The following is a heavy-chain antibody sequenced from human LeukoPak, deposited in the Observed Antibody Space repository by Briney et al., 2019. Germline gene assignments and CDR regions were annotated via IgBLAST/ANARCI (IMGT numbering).Heavy chain of an antibody. V-gene: IGHV3-21*01. Sequence: GGSLRLSCAASGFTFSSYSMNWARQAPGKGLEWVSCISSSSSHTYYADSVKGRFTISRDNAKNSLYLQMNSLRAEDTAVYYCARDLGLWLGEIGYWGQGTLVTASS. D-gene: IGHD3-10*01. J-gene: IGHJ4*02. CDR1: GFTFSSYS. CDR2: ISSSSSHT. CDR3: ARDLGLWLGEIGY.